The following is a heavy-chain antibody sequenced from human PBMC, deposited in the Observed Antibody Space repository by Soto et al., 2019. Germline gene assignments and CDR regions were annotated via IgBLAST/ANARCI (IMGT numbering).Heavy chain of an antibody. Sequence: QVQLVPSGAEVKKTGASVKVSCKASGYTFTRYGISCVRQPPGQGLEWMGWISAYNGNTNYAQKLQGRVTMTTDTSTSKAYMELRSLRSDNTSVYYCARVPTIAVAGFLDYSGQGTLVTVSA. J-gene: IGHJ4*02. CDR2: ISAYNGNT. CDR1: GYTFTRYG. V-gene: IGHV1-18*01. D-gene: IGHD6-19*01. CDR3: ARVPTIAVAGFLDY.